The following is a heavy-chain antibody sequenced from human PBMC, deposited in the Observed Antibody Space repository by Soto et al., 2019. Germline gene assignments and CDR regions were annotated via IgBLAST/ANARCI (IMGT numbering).Heavy chain of an antibody. CDR1: GFTFSRYW. J-gene: IGHJ4*02. Sequence: EVQLVESGGGLVQPGGSLRLSCTASGFTFSRYWMSWVRQAPGKGLEWVANIKQDGTEKYYVDSVKGRFTISRDNAKNSLYLQMNSLRAEDTAVYYCASEEYGDHFGYWGQGPLVPVSS. V-gene: IGHV3-7*01. D-gene: IGHD4-17*01. CDR3: ASEEYGDHFGY. CDR2: IKQDGTEK.